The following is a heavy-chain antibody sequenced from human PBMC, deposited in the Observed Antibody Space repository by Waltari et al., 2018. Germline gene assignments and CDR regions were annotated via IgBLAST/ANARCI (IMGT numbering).Heavy chain of an antibody. Sequence: QVQLVQSGAEVKKPGASVKVSCKASGYTFTSYDINWVRQATGQGLEWMGWMNPNSGNTGYAQKFQGRVTMTRNTSISTAYMELSSLRSEDTAVYYCARIGELRPFYYYYYYMDVWGKGTTVTVSS. CDR3: ARIGELRPFYYYYYYMDV. CDR1: GYTFTSYD. V-gene: IGHV1-8*01. CDR2: MNPNSGNT. J-gene: IGHJ6*03. D-gene: IGHD1-26*01.